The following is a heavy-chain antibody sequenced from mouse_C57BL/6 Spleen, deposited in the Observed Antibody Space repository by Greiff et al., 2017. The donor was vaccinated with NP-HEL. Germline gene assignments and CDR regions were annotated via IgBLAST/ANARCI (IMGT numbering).Heavy chain of an antibody. D-gene: IGHD1-1*01. Sequence: QVQLQQPGAELVKPGASVKMSCKASGYTFTSYWITWVKQRPGQGLEWIGDIYPGSGSTNYNEKFKSKATLTVDTSSSTAYMQLSSLISEDSAVYYCARGYYGSFYYFDYWGQGTTLTVSS. V-gene: IGHV1-55*01. CDR3: ARGYYGSFYYFDY. J-gene: IGHJ2*01. CDR2: IYPGSGST. CDR1: GYTFTSYW.